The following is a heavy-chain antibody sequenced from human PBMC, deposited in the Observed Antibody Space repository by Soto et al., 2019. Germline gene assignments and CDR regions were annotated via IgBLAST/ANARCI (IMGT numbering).Heavy chain of an antibody. V-gene: IGHV3-23*01. CDR2: ISDSGGST. Sequence: PGGSLRLSCAASGFTFSSYAMSWVRQAPGKGLEWVSVISDSGGSTFYADSVKGRFTISRDNSKNTLYLQMNSLRAEDTAVYYCAKELSDGYGPSIFDYWGQGTLVTVSS. CDR1: GFTFSSYA. D-gene: IGHD5-18*01. J-gene: IGHJ4*02. CDR3: AKELSDGYGPSIFDY.